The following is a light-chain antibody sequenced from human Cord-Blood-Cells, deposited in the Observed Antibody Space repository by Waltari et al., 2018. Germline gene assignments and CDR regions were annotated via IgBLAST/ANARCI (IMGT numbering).Light chain of an antibody. Sequence: QSALTRRASVYESPGQSIPISCTATSSDVGGYNYFTWYQQQPGKAPKLIIYDVSNRPSGVSNRFSGSKSGNTASLTISGLQAEDEADYYCSSYTSSGTLVVFGGGTKLTVL. CDR2: DVS. CDR1: SSDVGGYNY. J-gene: IGLJ2*01. CDR3: SSYTSSGTLVV. V-gene: IGLV2-14*01.